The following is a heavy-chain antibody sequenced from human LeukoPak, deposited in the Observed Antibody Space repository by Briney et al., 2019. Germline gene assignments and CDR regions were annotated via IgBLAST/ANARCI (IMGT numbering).Heavy chain of an antibody. V-gene: IGHV1-2*02. CDR1: GYTFTGYY. Sequence: ASVKVSCKASGYTFTGYYMHWVRQAPGQGLEWMGWINPNSGGTNYAQKFQGRLTMTRDTSISTAYMELSRLRSDDTAVYYCARVPGRTIAVAGTGYFDYWGQGTLVTVSS. CDR3: ARVPGRTIAVAGTGYFDY. CDR2: INPNSGGT. D-gene: IGHD6-19*01. J-gene: IGHJ4*02.